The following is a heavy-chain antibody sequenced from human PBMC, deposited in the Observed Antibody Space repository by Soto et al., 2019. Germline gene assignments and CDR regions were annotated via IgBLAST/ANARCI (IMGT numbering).Heavy chain of an antibody. CDR2: ISSSSSYI. CDR3: ARGGGDYVVYYCDY. J-gene: IGHJ4*02. CDR1: GFTFSSYS. Sequence: EVQLVESGGGLVKPGGSLRLSCAASGFTFSSYSMNWVRQAPGKGLEWVSSISSSSSYIYYADSVKGRFTISRDNAKNSLYLQMNSLRAEDTAVYYCARGGGDYVVYYCDYCGQGPLVTVSS. D-gene: IGHD4-17*01. V-gene: IGHV3-21*01.